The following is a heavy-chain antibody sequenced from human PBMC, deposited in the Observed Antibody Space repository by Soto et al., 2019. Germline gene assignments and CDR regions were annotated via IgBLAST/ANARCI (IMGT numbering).Heavy chain of an antibody. CDR2: IAPDGSII. CDR3: VKDRLGYGAFDY. CDR1: GFTFSNNW. J-gene: IGHJ4*02. V-gene: IGHV3-74*01. Sequence: PGGSLRLSCAASGFTFSNNWMHWVRQDPGKGLVWVSAIAPDGSIISYADSVKGRFTISRDNSKNTLYLQMNSLRVEDTAIYYCVKDRLGYGAFDYWGQGTLVTVSS. D-gene: IGHD5-12*01.